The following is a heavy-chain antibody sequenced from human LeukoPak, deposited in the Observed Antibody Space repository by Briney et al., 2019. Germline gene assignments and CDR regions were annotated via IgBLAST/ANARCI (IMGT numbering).Heavy chain of an antibody. CDR2: IYPGDSDT. CDR3: ARQDYSYYYMDV. J-gene: IGHJ6*03. Sequence: GESLKISFKASGYSFTNYWIGWVRQMPGKGLEWMGIIYPGDSDTRYSPSFQGQVTISADKSISTAYLQWSSLKASDTAMYYCARQDYSYYYMDVWGKGTTVTISS. V-gene: IGHV5-51*01. CDR1: GYSFTNYW.